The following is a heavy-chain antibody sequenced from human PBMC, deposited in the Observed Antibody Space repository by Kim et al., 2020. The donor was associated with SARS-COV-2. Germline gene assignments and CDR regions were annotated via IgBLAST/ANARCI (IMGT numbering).Heavy chain of an antibody. J-gene: IGHJ4*02. CDR2: IYSGGST. CDR3: ARVTGPWAHFDF. V-gene: IGHV3-66*01. Sequence: GGSLRLSCAASGFTVSSNYMSWVRQAPGKGLEWVSVIYSGGSTYYADSVKGRFTISRDKSKNTLYLQMNSLRAEDTAVYYCARVTGPWAHFDFWGQGTLVTVSS. CDR1: GFTVSSNY. D-gene: IGHD1-26*01.